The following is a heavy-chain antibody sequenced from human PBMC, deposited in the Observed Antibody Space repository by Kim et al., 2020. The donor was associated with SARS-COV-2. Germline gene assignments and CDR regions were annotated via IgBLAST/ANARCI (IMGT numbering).Heavy chain of an antibody. V-gene: IGHV3-23*01. J-gene: IGHJ3*02. CDR3: ARQRGYDFDM. Sequence: KRYCADSLRCRYTISRDNAKNALYVQMNSLRAEDTALYYCARQRGYDFDMWGQGTMVTVSS. D-gene: IGHD1-1*01. CDR2: KR.